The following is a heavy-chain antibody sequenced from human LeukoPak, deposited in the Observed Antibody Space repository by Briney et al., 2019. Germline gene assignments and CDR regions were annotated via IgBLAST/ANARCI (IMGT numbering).Heavy chain of an antibody. J-gene: IGHJ6*03. D-gene: IGHD3-22*01. CDR2: ISAYNGNT. V-gene: IGHV1-18*01. Sequence: ASVKVSCTASGYTFTSYGISWVRQAPGQGLEWMGWISAYNGNTNYAQKVQGRVTMTSDTSTSTAYLELRSLRSDDTAVYYCARGGYFDSSGYYDFYYYNMDVWGKGTTVTVSS. CDR1: GYTFTSYG. CDR3: ARGGYFDSSGYYDFYYYNMDV.